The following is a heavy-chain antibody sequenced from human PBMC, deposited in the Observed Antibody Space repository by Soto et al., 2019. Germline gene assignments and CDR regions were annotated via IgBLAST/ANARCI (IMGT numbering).Heavy chain of an antibody. Sequence: GGSLRLSCAASGISFSASWMNWVRQAPGKGLEWVANIKYDGSEIHYLDSVKGRFTISRDNTKNLLYLQMNILTVEDTALYYCAGPRFDPWGQGTLVTVSS. J-gene: IGHJ5*02. CDR2: IKYDGSEI. CDR1: GISFSASW. CDR3: AGPRFDP. V-gene: IGHV3-7*01.